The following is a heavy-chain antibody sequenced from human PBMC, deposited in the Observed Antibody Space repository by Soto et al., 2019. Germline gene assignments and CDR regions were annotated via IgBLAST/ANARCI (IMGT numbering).Heavy chain of an antibody. Sequence: QVQLVESGGGVVQPGKSLRLSCAASGFSFDTYGMHWVRQAPGKGLEWVAVISSHGSNKYYADSVKGRFTISRDDSKNTVFLQMKSLRPEDTALYYFAKEPGWRYSFGWAFDYWGQGTLVTVSS. V-gene: IGHV3-30*18. CDR3: AKEPGWRYSFGWAFDY. CDR2: ISSHGSNK. J-gene: IGHJ4*02. D-gene: IGHD5-18*01. CDR1: GFSFDTYG.